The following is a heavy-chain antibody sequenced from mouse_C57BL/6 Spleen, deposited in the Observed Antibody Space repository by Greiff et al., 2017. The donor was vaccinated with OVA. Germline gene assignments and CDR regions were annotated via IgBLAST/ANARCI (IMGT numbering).Heavy chain of an antibody. CDR2: INPNNGGT. V-gene: IGHV1-26*01. J-gene: IGHJ2*01. D-gene: IGHD1-1*01. CDR3: ARRHYGSSYFDY. Sequence: VQLQQSGPELVKPGASVKISCKASGYTFTDYYMNWVKQSHGKSLEWIGDINPNNGGTSYNQQFKGKATLTVDKSSSTAYMELRSLTSEDSAVYYCARRHYGSSYFDYWGQGTTLTVSS. CDR1: GYTFTDYY.